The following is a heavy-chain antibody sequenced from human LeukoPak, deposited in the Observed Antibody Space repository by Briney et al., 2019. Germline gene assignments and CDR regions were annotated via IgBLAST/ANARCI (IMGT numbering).Heavy chain of an antibody. CDR2: IYHSGDT. D-gene: IGHD4-17*01. CDR1: GGSISSGNW. V-gene: IGHV4-4*02. CDR3: ARNGDSSSVVD. Sequence: SGTLSLTCAVSGGSISSGNWWSWIRQTPGKGLEWSGEIYHSGDTVYNPPLKSRVTVSVDNSKNQFSLRLNSVTAADTAVYYCARNGDSSSVVDWGQGTLVTVSS. J-gene: IGHJ4*02.